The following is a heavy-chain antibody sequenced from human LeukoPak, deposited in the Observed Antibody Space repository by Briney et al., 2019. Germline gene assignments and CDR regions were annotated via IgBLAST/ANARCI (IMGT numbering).Heavy chain of an antibody. CDR3: ASGPTYDYVRVILY. D-gene: IGHD3-16*01. CDR1: GFTFSSYW. Sequence: GGSLRLSCAASGFTFSSYWMHWVRQAPGKGLVWVSRINSDGSSTSYADSVKGRFTISRDTSKNTVYLQMDSLRPEDTAVYYCASGPTYDYVRVILYWGQGTLVTVSS. V-gene: IGHV3-74*01. J-gene: IGHJ4*02. CDR2: INSDGSST.